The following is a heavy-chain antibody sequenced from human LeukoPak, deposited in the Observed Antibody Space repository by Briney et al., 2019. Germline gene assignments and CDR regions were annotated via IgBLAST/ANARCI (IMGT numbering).Heavy chain of an antibody. CDR3: ARGLDCSSTSCYTYYYYMDV. CDR1: AGSISSGDYY. CDR2: IYYSGST. J-gene: IGHJ6*03. V-gene: IGHV4-30-4*08. D-gene: IGHD2-2*01. Sequence: PSETLFLTCTVAAGSISSGDYYWSWIRQPPGKGLEWIGYIYYSGSTYYNPSLKSRVTISVDTSKNQFSLKLSSVTAADTAVYYCARGLDCSSTSCYTYYYYMDVWGKGATVTVSS.